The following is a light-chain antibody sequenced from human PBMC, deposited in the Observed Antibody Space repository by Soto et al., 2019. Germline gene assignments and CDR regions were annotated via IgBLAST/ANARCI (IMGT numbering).Light chain of an antibody. V-gene: IGLV1-40*01. J-gene: IGLJ1*01. CDR2: GNS. Sequence: LTQPPSVSGAPGQRVTISCTGSSSNIGAGFDVHWYQQLPGTAPKLLIYGNSNRPSGFPDRFSGSRSGTSASLAITGLQAEDEADYYCQSYDSSLTGSKVFGSGTKVTV. CDR3: QSYDSSLTGSKV. CDR1: SSNIGAGFD.